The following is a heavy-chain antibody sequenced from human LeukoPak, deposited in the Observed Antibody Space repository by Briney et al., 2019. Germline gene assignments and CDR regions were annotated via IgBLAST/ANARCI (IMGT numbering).Heavy chain of an antibody. CDR2: INHSGST. Sequence: SETLSLTCAVYGGSFSGYYWSWIRQPPGKGLEWIWEINHSGSTNYNPSLKSRVTISVDTSKNQFSLKLSSVTAADTAVHYCARHRGGSISPRFDYWGQGTLVTVSS. V-gene: IGHV4-34*01. J-gene: IGHJ4*02. D-gene: IGHD2-15*01. CDR1: GGSFSGYY. CDR3: ARHRGGSISPRFDY.